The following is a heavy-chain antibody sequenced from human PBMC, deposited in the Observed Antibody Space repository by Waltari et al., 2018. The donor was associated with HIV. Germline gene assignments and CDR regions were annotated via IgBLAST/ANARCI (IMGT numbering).Heavy chain of an antibody. J-gene: IGHJ5*02. D-gene: IGHD2-2*01. CDR3: ARVGCSSASCYSGWFDP. Sequence: QAQLAPSGAEVKKPGASVKVSCKASGYTFPSLGIRWLRQAPGQGLEWLGWISAYNGNTNYAQKLQGRVTMTTDTSTSTAYMELRSLRSDDTAVYYCARVGCSSASCYSGWFDPWGQGTLVTVSS. CDR2: ISAYNGNT. CDR1: GYTFPSLG. V-gene: IGHV1-18*01.